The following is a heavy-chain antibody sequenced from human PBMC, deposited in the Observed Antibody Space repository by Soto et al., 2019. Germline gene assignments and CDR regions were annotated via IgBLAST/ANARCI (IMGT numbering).Heavy chain of an antibody. Sequence: SETLSLTSTVSGGSISSGDYYWRWIRQPPGQGLEWIGYSYYSGSTYYNPSLKSRVTISVDTSKNQFSLKLSSVTAADTAVYYCARDRDYGDYVRWFDYWGKGTLGTVSS. J-gene: IGHJ4*02. CDR3: ARDRDYGDYVRWFDY. CDR1: GGSISSGDYY. D-gene: IGHD4-17*01. V-gene: IGHV4-30-4*01. CDR2: SYYSGST.